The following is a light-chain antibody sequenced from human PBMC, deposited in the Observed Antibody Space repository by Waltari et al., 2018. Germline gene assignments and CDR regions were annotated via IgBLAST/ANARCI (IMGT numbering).Light chain of an antibody. V-gene: IGKV1-5*03. CDR2: KSS. CDR3: QHYNGYST. Sequence: DIQMTQSPPTLSASLGERVTITCRASQNISDWLVWYQQKPGRAPKLLIYKSSTLEVGVPTRFGGSESDTEFTLTISSLQPDDSATYYCQHYNGYSTFGQGTKVEIK. CDR1: QNISDW. J-gene: IGKJ1*01.